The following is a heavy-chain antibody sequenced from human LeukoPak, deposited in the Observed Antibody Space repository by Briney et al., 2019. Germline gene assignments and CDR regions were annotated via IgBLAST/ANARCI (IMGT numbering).Heavy chain of an antibody. V-gene: IGHV3-53*04. CDR2: IYSGGST. CDR1: GFTVSSNY. D-gene: IGHD1-14*01. Sequence: GGSLRLSCAASGFTVSSNYMSWVRQAPGKGLEWVSVIYSGGSTYYADSVKGRFTISRHNSKNTLNLQMNSLRAEDTAVYYCAREIRKAPNWFDPWGQGTLVTVSS. CDR3: AREIRKAPNWFDP. J-gene: IGHJ5*02.